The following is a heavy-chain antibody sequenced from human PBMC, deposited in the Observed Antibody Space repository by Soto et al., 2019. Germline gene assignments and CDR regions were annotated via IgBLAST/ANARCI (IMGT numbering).Heavy chain of an antibody. J-gene: IGHJ4*02. CDR1: GGSISSSSYY. V-gene: IGHV4-39*01. Sequence: PSETLSLTCTVSGGSISSSSYYWGWIRQPPGKGLEWIGSIYYSGSTYYNPSLKSRVTISVDTSKNQFSLKLSSVTAADTAVYYCARQFGYIAYWGRGTLVTVSS. CDR3: ARQFGYIAY. D-gene: IGHD3-10*01. CDR2: IYYSGST.